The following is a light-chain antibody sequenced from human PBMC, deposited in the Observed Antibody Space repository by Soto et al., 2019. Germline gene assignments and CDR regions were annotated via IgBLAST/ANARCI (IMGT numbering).Light chain of an antibody. CDR1: QSISVH. CDR3: QQSYITPYT. Sequence: DIQMTQSPSSLSASVGDTVTITCRARQSISVHLNWYQQKGGKVPKLLIYAASNLYSGDPSRFSGSGSETDFALTISSLQPADFATYYCQQSYITPYTFGQGTRLEIK. V-gene: IGKV1-39*01. J-gene: IGKJ2*01. CDR2: AAS.